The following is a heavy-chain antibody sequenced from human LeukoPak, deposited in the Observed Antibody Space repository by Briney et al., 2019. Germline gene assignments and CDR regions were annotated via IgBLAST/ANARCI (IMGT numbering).Heavy chain of an antibody. CDR3: ARHMDSGSYYFALDI. CDR2: IYHSGST. V-gene: IGHV4-38-2*01. J-gene: IGHJ3*02. D-gene: IGHD1-26*01. Sequence: KPSETLSLTCAVSGYSISSGYYWGWIRQPPGKGLEWIGSIYHSGSTYYNPSLKSRVTISVDTSKNQFSLKLSSVTAADAAVYYCARHMDSGSYYFALDIWGQGTMVTVSS. CDR1: GYSISSGYY.